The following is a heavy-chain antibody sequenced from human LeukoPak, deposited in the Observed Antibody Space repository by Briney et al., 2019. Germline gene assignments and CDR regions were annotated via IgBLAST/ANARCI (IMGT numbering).Heavy chain of an antibody. CDR1: GGSISSYY. J-gene: IGHJ5*02. Sequence: PSETLSLTCTASGGSISSYYWSWVRQPPGKGLEWIGYIHNSGNSNYNRSLKSRVTISLDTSKKQISLKVRSVTAADTAIYYCARLLADNWFDPWGQGTLVTVSS. V-gene: IGHV4-59*08. CDR2: IHNSGNS. D-gene: IGHD6-13*01. CDR3: ARLLADNWFDP.